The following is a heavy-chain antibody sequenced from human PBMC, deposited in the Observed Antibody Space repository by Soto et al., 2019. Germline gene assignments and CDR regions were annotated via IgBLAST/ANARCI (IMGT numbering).Heavy chain of an antibody. CDR1: GYTFTGYY. J-gene: IGHJ3*02. Sequence: ASVKVSCKASGYTFTGYYMHWVRQAPGQGLEWMGWINPNSGGTNYAQEFRGRVTLTRDTSISTAYMELSRLRSDDTALYYCAREYGDAFDIWGQGTMVIVSS. V-gene: IGHV1-2*02. CDR2: INPNSGGT. D-gene: IGHD4-17*01. CDR3: AREYGDAFDI.